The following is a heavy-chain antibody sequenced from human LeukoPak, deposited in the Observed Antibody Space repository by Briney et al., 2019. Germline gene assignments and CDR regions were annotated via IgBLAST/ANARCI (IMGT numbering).Heavy chain of an antibody. Sequence: GGSLRLSCAASVFTFSYHWMTWVRQAPGKGREGVANIRTDGGEKYYVDSVRGRFTISRDNSKNSLYLQMNSLRDEDTAVYYCASFGSGSNLDAFDIWGQGTMVTVST. CDR3: ASFGSGSNLDAFDI. J-gene: IGHJ3*02. D-gene: IGHD3-10*01. CDR2: IRTDGGEK. V-gene: IGHV3-7*01. CDR1: VFTFSYHW.